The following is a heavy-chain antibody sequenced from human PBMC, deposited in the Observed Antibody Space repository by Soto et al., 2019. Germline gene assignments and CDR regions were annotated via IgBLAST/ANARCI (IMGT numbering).Heavy chain of an antibody. CDR3: GRVFCSGGSCYSSEVGWFDP. CDR2: ISAYNGNT. J-gene: IGHJ5*02. Sequence: ASVKVSCKASGYTFTSYGISWVRQAPGQGLEWMGWISAYNGNTNYAQKLQGRVTMTTDTSTSTAYMELRSLRSDDTAVYYCGRVFCSGGSCYSSEVGWFDPWGQGTLVTVSS. CDR1: GYTFTSYG. D-gene: IGHD2-15*01. V-gene: IGHV1-18*01.